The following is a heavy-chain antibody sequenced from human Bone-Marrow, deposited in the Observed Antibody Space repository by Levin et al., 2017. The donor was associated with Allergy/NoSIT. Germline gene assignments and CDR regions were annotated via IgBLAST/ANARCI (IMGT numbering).Heavy chain of an antibody. V-gene: IGHV3-21*01. D-gene: IGHD3-9*01. J-gene: IGHJ6*03. CDR3: AREDSYYDILTGDQYMDV. Sequence: GESLKISCAASGFTFSSYSMNWVRQAPGKGLEWVSSISGSSSYIHYADSVKGRFTISRDNAKNSLYLQMNSLRAEDTAVYYCAREDSYYDILTGDQYMDVWGTGTTVTVSS. CDR1: GFTFSSYS. CDR2: ISGSSSYI.